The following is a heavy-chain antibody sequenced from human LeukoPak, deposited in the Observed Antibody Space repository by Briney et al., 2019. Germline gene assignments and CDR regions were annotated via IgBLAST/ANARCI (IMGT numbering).Heavy chain of an antibody. V-gene: IGHV3-23*01. J-gene: IGHJ6*02. Sequence: PGGSLRLSCAASGFTFSSYAMSWVRQAPGKGLEWVSAISGSGGSTYYTDSVKGRFTISRDNSKNTLYLQMNSLRAEDTAVYYCAKCADSRDYYYGMDVWGQGTTVTVSS. CDR1: GFTFSSYA. CDR3: AKCADSRDYYYGMDV. CDR2: ISGSGGST. D-gene: IGHD3-22*01.